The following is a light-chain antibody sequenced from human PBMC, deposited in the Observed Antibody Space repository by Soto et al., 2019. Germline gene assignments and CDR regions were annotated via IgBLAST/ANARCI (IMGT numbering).Light chain of an antibody. CDR1: NIGTKS. V-gene: IGLV3-21*02. CDR3: QVWDSSGGHVV. Sequence: SYELTQPPSVSVAPGQTARITCGGTNIGTKSVHWYQQKPGQAPVLVVYDDGDRPSGIPERFSGSNSGTTATLTISWVEAGDEADYYCQVWDSSGGHVVFGGGTKLTVL. J-gene: IGLJ2*01. CDR2: DDG.